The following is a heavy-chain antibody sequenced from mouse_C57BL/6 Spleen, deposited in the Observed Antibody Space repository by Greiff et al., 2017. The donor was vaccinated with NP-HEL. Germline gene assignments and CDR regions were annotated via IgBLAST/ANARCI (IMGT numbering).Heavy chain of an antibody. CDR2: IYPGSGST. Sequence: QVQLQQPGAELVKPGASVKMSCKASGYTFTSYWITWVKQRPGQGLAWIGDIYPGSGSTNYNEIFQSKATLTVDTSSSTPYMQLSSLTSEDSAVYYCARSFNWDVDYWGQGTTLTVSS. CDR1: GYTFTSYW. D-gene: IGHD4-1*01. V-gene: IGHV1-55*01. CDR3: ARSFNWDVDY. J-gene: IGHJ2*01.